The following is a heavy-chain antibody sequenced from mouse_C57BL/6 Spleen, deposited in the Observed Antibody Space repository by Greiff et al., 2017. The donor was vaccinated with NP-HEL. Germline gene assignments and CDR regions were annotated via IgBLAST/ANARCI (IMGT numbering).Heavy chain of an antibody. CDR2: FHPYNDDT. V-gene: IGHV1-47*01. Sequence: QVQLQQSGAELVKPGASVKMSCKASGYTFTTYPLEWMKQNHGKSLEWIGNFHPYNDDTKYNEKFKGKATLTVEKSSSTVYLELSRLTSDDSAVYYCARAGAYYYGTDWYFDVWGTGTTVTVSS. J-gene: IGHJ1*03. CDR1: GYTFTTYP. CDR3: ARAGAYYYGTDWYFDV. D-gene: IGHD1-1*01.